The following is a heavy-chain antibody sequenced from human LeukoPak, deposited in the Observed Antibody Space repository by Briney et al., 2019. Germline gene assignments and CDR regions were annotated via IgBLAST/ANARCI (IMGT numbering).Heavy chain of an antibody. J-gene: IGHJ4*02. Sequence: SETLSLTCAVSGYSISSGYYWSWIRQPPGKGLEWIGYIYYSGSTNYNPSLKSRVTISVDTSKNQFSLKLRSVTAADTALYYCAREDGTYSYYFDYWGQGTLVTVSS. CDR2: IYYSGST. D-gene: IGHD1-26*01. CDR1: GYSISSGYY. V-gene: IGHV4-61*01. CDR3: AREDGTYSYYFDY.